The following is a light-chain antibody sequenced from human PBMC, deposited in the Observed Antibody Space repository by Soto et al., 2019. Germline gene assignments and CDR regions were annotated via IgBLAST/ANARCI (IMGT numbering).Light chain of an antibody. CDR1: SSNIGAGYD. CDR3: QSYDSSLTGYV. V-gene: IGLV1-40*01. J-gene: IGLJ1*01. Sequence: QSFLTQPPSVSGAPGQRVTISCTGSSSNIGAGYDVNWYQQVPGAAPKLLIYGNTNRPSGVPDRISGSKSGTSASLAITGLQAEDEADYYCQSYDSSLTGYVFGTGTKVTVL. CDR2: GNT.